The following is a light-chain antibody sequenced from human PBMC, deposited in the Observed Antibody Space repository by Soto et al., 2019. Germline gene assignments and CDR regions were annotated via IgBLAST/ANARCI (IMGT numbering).Light chain of an antibody. CDR1: RSNIGNNY. J-gene: IGLJ3*02. CDR3: EAWDSSLSAGV. Sequence: QSVLTQPTSVSAAPGQKVTVSCSGSRSNIGNNYVSWYQHLPGTAPKLLIYDNDKRPSGIPDRFSASKSGTSATLGITGLQTGDEADYYCEAWDSSLSAGVFGGGTKVTVL. CDR2: DND. V-gene: IGLV1-51*01.